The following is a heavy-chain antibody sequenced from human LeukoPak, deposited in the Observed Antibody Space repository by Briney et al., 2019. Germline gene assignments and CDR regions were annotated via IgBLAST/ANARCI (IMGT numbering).Heavy chain of an antibody. Sequence: PGRSLRLSCAASGFTFSSYAMHWVRQAPGKGLEWVAVISYDGSNKYYADSVKGRFTISRDNSKNTLYLQMNSLRAEDTAVYYCARTSTYSSGWLFDYWGQGTLVTVSS. J-gene: IGHJ4*02. V-gene: IGHV3-30*04. CDR2: ISYDGSNK. D-gene: IGHD6-19*01. CDR3: ARTSTYSSGWLFDY. CDR1: GFTFSSYA.